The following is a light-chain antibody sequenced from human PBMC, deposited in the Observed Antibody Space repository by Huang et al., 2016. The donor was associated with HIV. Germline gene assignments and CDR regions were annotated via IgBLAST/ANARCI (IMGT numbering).Light chain of an antibody. Sequence: EVVMTQSPATLSASPGERVTLSCRASQSISTNLAWYQQKLGLAPRLLIYGASTRATAIPARFSGSGSGTEFTLTISSLQSEDFAVYYCQQYNKWPRTFGQGTKLEIK. CDR2: GAS. CDR3: QQYNKWPRT. V-gene: IGKV3-15*01. CDR1: QSISTN. J-gene: IGKJ2*01.